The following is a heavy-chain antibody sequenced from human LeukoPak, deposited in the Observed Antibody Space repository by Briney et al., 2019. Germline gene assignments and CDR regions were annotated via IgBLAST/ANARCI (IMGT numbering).Heavy chain of an antibody. Sequence: ASVKVSCKASGYTFTSYYMHWVRQAPGQGLEWMGIINPSGGSTSYAQKFQGRVTMTRDTSTSTVYMELSSLRSEDTAVYYCARDRGYYDSSGYCDYWGQGTLVTVFS. V-gene: IGHV1-46*01. CDR3: ARDRGYYDSSGYCDY. CDR2: INPSGGST. J-gene: IGHJ4*02. D-gene: IGHD3-22*01. CDR1: GYTFTSYY.